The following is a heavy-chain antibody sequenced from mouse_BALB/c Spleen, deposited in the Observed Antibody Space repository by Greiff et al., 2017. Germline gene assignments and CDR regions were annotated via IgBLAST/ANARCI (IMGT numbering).Heavy chain of an antibody. CDR1: GYNFTSYW. CDR2: IYPGSGST. J-gene: IGHJ4*01. V-gene: IGHV1-55*01. D-gene: IGHD1-1*01. Sequence: VQLQQPGAELVKPGTSVKLSCKASGYNFTSYWINWVKLRPGQGLEWIGDIYPGSGSTNYNEKFKSKATLTVDTSSSTAYMQLSSLASEDSALYYCARLDYGSSYAMDYWGQGTSVTVSS. CDR3: ARLDYGSSYAMDY.